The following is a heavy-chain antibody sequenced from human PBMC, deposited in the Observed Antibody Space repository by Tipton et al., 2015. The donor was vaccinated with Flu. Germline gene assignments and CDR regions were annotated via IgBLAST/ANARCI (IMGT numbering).Heavy chain of an antibody. CDR1: GYTFTSYY. J-gene: IGHJ4*02. CDR3: ARIPPGGVYCSSTSCHDY. CDR2: INPSGGSA. Sequence: QLVQSGAEVKKPGASVKVSCKASGYTFTSYYMHWVRQAPGQGLEWMGIINPSGGSASYAQKFQGRVTMTRDTSTSTVYMEPSSLRSEGTAVYYCARIPPGGVYCSSTSCHDYWGQGTLVTVSS. D-gene: IGHD2-2*01. V-gene: IGHV1-46*01.